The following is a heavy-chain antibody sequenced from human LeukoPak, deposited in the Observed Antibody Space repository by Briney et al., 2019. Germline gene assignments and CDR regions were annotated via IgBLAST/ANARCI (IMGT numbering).Heavy chain of an antibody. CDR1: GFTFSSYA. CDR2: ISGSGGST. CDR3: AKHMVRGVIRHWFDP. V-gene: IGHV3-23*01. J-gene: IGHJ5*02. D-gene: IGHD3-10*01. Sequence: GGSLRLSCAASGFTFSSYAMSWVRQAPGKGLEWVSAISGSGGSTYYADSVKGRFTISRDNSKNTLYLQMNSLRAEDTAVYYCAKHMVRGVIRHWFDPWGQGTLVTVSS.